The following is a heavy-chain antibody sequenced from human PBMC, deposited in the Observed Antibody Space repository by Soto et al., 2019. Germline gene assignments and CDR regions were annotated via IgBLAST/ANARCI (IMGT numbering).Heavy chain of an antibody. CDR3: ARGLRYFDWLLLDNDAFDI. Sequence: PGGSLRLSCAASGFTFSSYWMSWVRQAPGKGLEWVANIKQDGSEKYYVDSVKGRFTISRDNAENSLYLQMNSLRAEDTAVYYCARGLRYFDWLLLDNDAFDIWGQGTMVTVSS. CDR1: GFTFSSYW. J-gene: IGHJ3*02. CDR2: IKQDGSEK. V-gene: IGHV3-7*01. D-gene: IGHD3-9*01.